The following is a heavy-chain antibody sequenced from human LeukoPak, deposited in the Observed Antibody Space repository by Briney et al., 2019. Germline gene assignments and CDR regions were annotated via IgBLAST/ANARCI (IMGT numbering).Heavy chain of an antibody. V-gene: IGHV3-23*01. CDR2: ISGSGGST. Sequence: GGSLRLSCAASGFTFSSYAMSWVRQAPGKGLEWVSAISGSGGSTYYADSVKGRFTISRDNSKNTLYLQMNSLRAEDTAVYYCAKIPVPAVVSAAIGDYWGQGTLVTVSS. CDR1: GFTFSSYA. CDR3: AKIPVPAVVSAAIGDY. D-gene: IGHD2-2*01. J-gene: IGHJ4*02.